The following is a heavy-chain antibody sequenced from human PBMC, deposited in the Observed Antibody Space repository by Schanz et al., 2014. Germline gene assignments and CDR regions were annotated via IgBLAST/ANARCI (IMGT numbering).Heavy chain of an antibody. CDR1: GFTFGDYA. J-gene: IGHJ5*02. CDR2: INTGVNT. D-gene: IGHD3-9*01. Sequence: EVQLLESGGGLVQPGGSLRLSCAASGFTFGDYAMTWVRQAPGKGLEWVSAINTGVNTYYADSVRGRFTMSRDNSKSTLYLQMSSLRAEDTAVYYCAKAADWPVTRFDPWGQGTLVTVSS. V-gene: IGHV3-23*01. CDR3: AKAADWPVTRFDP.